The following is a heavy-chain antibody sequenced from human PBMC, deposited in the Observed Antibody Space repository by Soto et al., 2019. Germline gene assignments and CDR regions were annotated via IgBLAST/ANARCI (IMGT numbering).Heavy chain of an antibody. D-gene: IGHD3-10*01. Sequence: QLQLQESGPRLVKPSETLSLICSVSGGSIRSGSNYWAWIRQPPGKGLDWIGTVYYNGYTYYNASLKSRVTISADTSKNQFSLKLSSVSAADTAVYYCVRQTIVRGVLSWFDPWGQGTLVTVSS. CDR3: VRQTIVRGVLSWFDP. CDR1: GGSIRSGSNY. V-gene: IGHV4-39*01. CDR2: VYYNGYT. J-gene: IGHJ5*02.